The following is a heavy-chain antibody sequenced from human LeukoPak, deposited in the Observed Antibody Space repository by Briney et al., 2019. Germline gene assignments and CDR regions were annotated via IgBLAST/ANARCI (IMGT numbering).Heavy chain of an antibody. J-gene: IGHJ4*02. D-gene: IGHD3-22*01. Sequence: PSQTLSLTCAVSGGSISSGGYYWSWSRQHPGKGLEWIGYIYYSGSTYYNPSLKSRVTISVDTSKNQFSLKLSSVTAADTAVYYCARENYYDSSGYPPVFDYWGQGTLVTVSS. CDR1: GGSISSGGYY. CDR2: IYYSGST. V-gene: IGHV4-31*11. CDR3: ARENYYDSSGYPPVFDY.